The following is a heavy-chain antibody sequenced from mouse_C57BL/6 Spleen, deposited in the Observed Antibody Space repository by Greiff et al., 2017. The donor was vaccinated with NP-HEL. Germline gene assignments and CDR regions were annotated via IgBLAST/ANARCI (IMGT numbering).Heavy chain of an antibody. D-gene: IGHD2-5*01. Sequence: QVQLQQPGAELVRPGTSVKLSCKASGYTFTSYWMHWVKQRPGQGLEWIGVIDPSDSYTNYNQKFKGKATLTVDTSSSTAYMQLSSLTSEDSAVYYCARGELYYSNSHFDYWGQGTTRTVSS. V-gene: IGHV1-59*01. CDR1: GYTFTSYW. J-gene: IGHJ2*01. CDR3: ARGELYYSNSHFDY. CDR2: IDPSDSYT.